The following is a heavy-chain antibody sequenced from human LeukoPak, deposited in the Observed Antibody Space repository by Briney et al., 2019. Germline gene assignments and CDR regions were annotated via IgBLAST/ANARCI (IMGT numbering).Heavy chain of an antibody. J-gene: IGHJ6*02. CDR1: GFTFNDYH. CDR3: ARDFNGSGWYRFGMDV. Sequence: GGSLRLSCAASGFTFNDYHMSWIRQAPGKGLEWVACISSDNTYTDYADSVKGRFTISRDNAKNSLYLQMNSLRAEDTAVYYCARDFNGSGWYRFGMDVWGQGTTVTVSS. D-gene: IGHD6-19*01. V-gene: IGHV3-11*06. CDR2: ISSDNTYT.